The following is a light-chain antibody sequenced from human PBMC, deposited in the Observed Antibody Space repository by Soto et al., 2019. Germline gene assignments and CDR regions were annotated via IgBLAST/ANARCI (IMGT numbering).Light chain of an antibody. Sequence: QSALTQPASVSRSPGQSITISCTGTSSDVGSHNLVSWYQQHPGQAPKLMIYEVSKRPLGVSTRFSASMSSNTASLTISGLQAEDEADYYCCSYGGSRAVFGGGTQLTVL. V-gene: IGLV2-23*02. CDR3: CSYGGSRAV. CDR1: SSDVGSHNL. J-gene: IGLJ7*01. CDR2: EVS.